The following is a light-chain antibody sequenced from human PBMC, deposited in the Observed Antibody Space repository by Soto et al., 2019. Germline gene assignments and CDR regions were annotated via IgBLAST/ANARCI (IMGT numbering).Light chain of an antibody. Sequence: DIQLTQSPSTLSASVGDRVTITCRASQSINGWLAWYQQKPGQAPNLLIYKASTLESGVPSRFSGSGSGTEFTLTVSSLQPDDFGTYYCQQSLTMPITFGHGTRLEIK. CDR3: QQSLTMPIT. CDR1: QSINGW. CDR2: KAS. V-gene: IGKV1-5*03. J-gene: IGKJ5*01.